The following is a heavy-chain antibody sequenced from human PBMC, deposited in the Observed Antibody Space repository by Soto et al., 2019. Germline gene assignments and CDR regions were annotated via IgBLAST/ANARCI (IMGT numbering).Heavy chain of an antibody. CDR2: IYHYGAT. CDR3: ARVDTAMAPFDY. V-gene: IGHV4-38-2*01. D-gene: IGHD5-18*01. CDR1: GYSIRSGYY. Sequence: SETLSLTCGVSGYSIRSGYYWGWIRQPPGKGLEWIGSIYHYGATYHDSALKSRATISVDTSKNQISLKLTSVTAADTAVYFCARVDTAMAPFDYWGQGTVVTVSS. J-gene: IGHJ4*02.